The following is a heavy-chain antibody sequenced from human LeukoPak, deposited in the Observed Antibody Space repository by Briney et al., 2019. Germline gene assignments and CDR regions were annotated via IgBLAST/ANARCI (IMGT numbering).Heavy chain of an antibody. CDR1: GYTFTSYG. CDR2: ISAYNGNT. J-gene: IGHJ5*02. CDR3: ARDGRGGSSTRTIGSRFDP. Sequence: ASVKVSCKASGYTFTSYGISWVRQAPGQGLEWMGWISAYNGNTNYAQKLQGRVTMTTDTSTSTAHMELRSLRSDDTAVYYCARDGRGGSSTRTIGSRFDPWGQGTLVTVSS. V-gene: IGHV1-18*01. D-gene: IGHD2-2*01.